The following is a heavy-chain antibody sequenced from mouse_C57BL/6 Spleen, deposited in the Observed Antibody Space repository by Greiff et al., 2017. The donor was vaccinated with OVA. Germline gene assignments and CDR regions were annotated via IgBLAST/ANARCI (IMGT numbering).Heavy chain of an antibody. V-gene: IGHV1-55*01. CDR2: IYPGSGST. J-gene: IGHJ4*01. CDR1: GYTFTSYW. CDR3: ARYYYGSSHAMDY. Sequence: QVQLQQPGAELVKPGASVKMSCKASGYTFTSYWITWVKQRPGQGLEWIGDIYPGSGSTNYNEKFKSKATLTVDTSSSTAYMQLSSLTSEDSAVYYCARYYYGSSHAMDYWGQGTSVTVSS. D-gene: IGHD1-1*01.